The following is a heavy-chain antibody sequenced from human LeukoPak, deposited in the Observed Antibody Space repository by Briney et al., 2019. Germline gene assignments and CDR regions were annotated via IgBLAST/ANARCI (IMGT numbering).Heavy chain of an antibody. D-gene: IGHD2-21*02. V-gene: IGHV1-2*02. CDR1: GYTFTANY. Sequence: ASVKVSCKASGYTFTANYMHWVRQAPGQGLEWMGWINPNSGGTNYAQNFQGRVTMTRDTSISTAYMELSSVTAAGTAVYYCARDRGDPFSYAFDIWGQGTMVTVSS. CDR3: ARDRGDPFSYAFDI. J-gene: IGHJ3*02. CDR2: INPNSGGT.